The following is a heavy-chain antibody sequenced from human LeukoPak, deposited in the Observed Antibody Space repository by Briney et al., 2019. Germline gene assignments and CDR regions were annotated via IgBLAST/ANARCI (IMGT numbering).Heavy chain of an antibody. V-gene: IGHV3-48*01. Sequence: GGSLRLSCAASGFTFSSYEMNWVRQAPGKGLEWISYISDTTSSIYYADSVKGRFTISRDNGKSSLFLQMNSLRPEDTAVYYCAKSPFDIWGQGTMVTVFS. CDR2: ISDTTSSI. J-gene: IGHJ3*02. CDR3: AKSPFDI. CDR1: GFTFSSYE.